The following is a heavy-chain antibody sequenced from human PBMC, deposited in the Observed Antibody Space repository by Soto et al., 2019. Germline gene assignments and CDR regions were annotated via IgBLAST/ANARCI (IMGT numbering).Heavy chain of an antibody. CDR2: IIPIFGTA. J-gene: IGHJ4*02. CDR1: GGTFSSYA. V-gene: IGHV1-69*05. D-gene: IGHD1-26*01. CDR3: ARLHLSGQWDLDY. Sequence: SVKVSCKASGGTFSSYAIRWVRQAPGQGLEWMGGIIPIFGTANYAQKFQGRVTMTTDTSTSTAYMELRSLRSDDTAVYYCARLHLSGQWDLDYWGQGTLVTVSS.